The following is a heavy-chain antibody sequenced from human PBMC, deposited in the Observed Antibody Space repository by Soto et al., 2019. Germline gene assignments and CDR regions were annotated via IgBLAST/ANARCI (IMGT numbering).Heavy chain of an antibody. D-gene: IGHD4-4*01. Sequence: GGSLRLSCAASGFTFSSYAMSWVRQAPGKGLEWVSAISGSGGSTYYADSVKGRFTISRDNSKNTLYLQMNSLRAEDTAVYYGEKAGTVTSELDYWRPGTLVTVS. J-gene: IGHJ4*02. CDR2: ISGSGGST. CDR3: EKAGTVTSELDY. V-gene: IGHV3-23*01. CDR1: GFTFSSYA.